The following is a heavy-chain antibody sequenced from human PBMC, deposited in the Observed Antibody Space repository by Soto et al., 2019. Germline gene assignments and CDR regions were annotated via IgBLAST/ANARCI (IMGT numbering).Heavy chain of an antibody. J-gene: IGHJ4*02. V-gene: IGHV3-9*01. Sequence: VQLVESGGGLVQPGRSLRLSCAASGFTFDDYAMHWVRQAPGKGLEWVSGISWNSGSIGYADSVKGRFTISRDNAKNSLYLQMNSLRAEDTALYYCAKDKGLRSGYYPYYFDYWGQGTLVTVSS. D-gene: IGHD3-3*01. CDR2: ISWNSGSI. CDR3: AKDKGLRSGYYPYYFDY. CDR1: GFTFDDYA.